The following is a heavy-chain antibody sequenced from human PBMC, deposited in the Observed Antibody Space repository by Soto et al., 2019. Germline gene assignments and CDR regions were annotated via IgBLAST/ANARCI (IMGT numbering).Heavy chain of an antibody. CDR3: ARASYYDILTGYLYYYYGMDV. J-gene: IGHJ6*02. V-gene: IGHV1-18*04. CDR1: CYTFTSYG. CDR2: ISAYNGNT. D-gene: IGHD3-9*01. Sequence: ASVNVSCKASCYTFTSYGISWVRQAPGQGLEWMGWISAYNGNTNYAQKLQGRVTMTTDTSTSTAYMELRSLRSDDTAVYYCARASYYDILTGYLYYYYGMDVWGQGTTVTVS.